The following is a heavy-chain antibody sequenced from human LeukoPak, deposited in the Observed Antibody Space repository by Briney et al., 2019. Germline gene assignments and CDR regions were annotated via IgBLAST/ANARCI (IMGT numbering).Heavy chain of an antibody. D-gene: IGHD3-3*01. J-gene: IGHJ6*03. V-gene: IGHV1-69*05. CDR3: ARGVSPYDFWSGQYYYYYMDV. CDR1: GGTFSSYA. CDR2: IIPIFGTA. Sequence: GSSVKVSCTASGGTFSSYAISWVRQAPGQGLEWMGGIIPIFGTANYAQKFQGRVTITTDESTSTAYMELSSLRSEDTAVYYCARGVSPYDFWSGQYYYYYMDVWGKGTTVTVSS.